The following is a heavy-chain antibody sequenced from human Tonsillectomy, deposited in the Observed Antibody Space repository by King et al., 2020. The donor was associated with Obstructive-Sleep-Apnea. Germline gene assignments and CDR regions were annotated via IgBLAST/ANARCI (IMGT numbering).Heavy chain of an antibody. V-gene: IGHV3-15*01. CDR1: GFTFSYAW. CDR2: IKNKTNVGTT. CDR3: STEDD. J-gene: IGHJ4*02. Sequence: VQLVESGGGLVKPGGSLRLSCAASGFTFSYAWMSWVRQAPGKGLEWVGRIKNKTNVGTTEYAAPVKGRFTISRDDSKNTLYLQMNSLKIEDTAIYYCSTEDDWGQGTLVTVSS.